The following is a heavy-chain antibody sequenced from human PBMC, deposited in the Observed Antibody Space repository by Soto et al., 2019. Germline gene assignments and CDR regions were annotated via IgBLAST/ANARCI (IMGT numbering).Heavy chain of an antibody. CDR2: VSASGLNT. CDR3: AKAPPGRTCGYFFDF. D-gene: IGHD5-18*01. V-gene: IGHV3-23*01. J-gene: IGHJ4*02. Sequence: GGSLRLSCAASGFTFSTYAMAWVRQAPGKGLEWVSGVSASGLNTDYADPVKGRFYISRDNSKNTVSLHMNSLRAEDTALYYCAKAPPGRTCGYFFDFRGQGPRATVSP. CDR1: GFTFSTYA.